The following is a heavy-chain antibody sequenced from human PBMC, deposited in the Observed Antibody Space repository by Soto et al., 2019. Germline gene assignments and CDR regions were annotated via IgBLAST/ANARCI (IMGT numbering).Heavy chain of an antibody. CDR1: GYTFSNFG. J-gene: IGHJ6*03. D-gene: IGHD3-10*02. Sequence: QVQLVQSGAEVKKPGASLKVSCKASGYTFSNFGVSWVGQAPGQGLEWMGWINTDNGDTNYGQKFEGRATMTTDTSTNTAYIAVRRLRSDDTAAYFYAYYVPLSAAHDSYIDVWGEGTTVTVSS. CDR3: AYYVPLSAAHDSYIDV. V-gene: IGHV1-18*01. CDR2: INTDNGDT.